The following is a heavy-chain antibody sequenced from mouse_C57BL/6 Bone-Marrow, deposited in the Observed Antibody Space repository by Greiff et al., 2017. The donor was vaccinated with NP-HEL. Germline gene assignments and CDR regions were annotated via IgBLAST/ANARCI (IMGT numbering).Heavy chain of an antibody. CDR1: GYSFTSYY. CDR3: ARERFALWYFDV. J-gene: IGHJ1*03. V-gene: IGHV1-66*01. CDR2: IYPGSGNT. Sequence: VQRVESGPELVKPGASVKISCKASGYSFTSYYIHWVKQRPGQGLEWIGWIYPGSGNTKYNEKFKGKATLTADTSSSTAYMQLSSLTSEDSAVYYCARERFALWYFDVWGTGTTVTVSS.